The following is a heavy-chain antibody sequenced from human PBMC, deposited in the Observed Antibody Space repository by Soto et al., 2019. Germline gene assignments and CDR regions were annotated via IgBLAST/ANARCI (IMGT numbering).Heavy chain of an antibody. CDR3: ARAMTSVGATTRGDY. V-gene: IGHV3-74*01. CDR2: INSDGSTT. J-gene: IGHJ4*02. CDR1: GFTFEIYW. Sequence: EVQLVESGGGLVQPGGSLRLSCAVSGFTFEIYWMHGVRQAPGKGLAWVSRINSDGSTTDYADSVEGRFTISRDNAKNTLYLQMTSLTAEDTAIYYCARAMTSVGATTRGDYWGQGTLVTVSS. D-gene: IGHD1-26*01.